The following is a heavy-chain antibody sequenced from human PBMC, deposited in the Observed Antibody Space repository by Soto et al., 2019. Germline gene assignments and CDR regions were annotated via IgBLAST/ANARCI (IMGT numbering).Heavy chain of an antibody. CDR2: IYYSGST. V-gene: IGHV4-31*03. CDR1: GGSISSGGYY. D-gene: IGHD5-12*01. Sequence: QVQLQESGPGLVKSSQTLSLTCTVSGGSISSGGYYWSWIRQHPGKGLEWIGYIYYSGSTYYNPSLKSRVTISVDTSKNQFSLKLSSVTAADTAVYYCARGPRADGYNLLADYWGQGTLVTVSS. J-gene: IGHJ4*02. CDR3: ARGPRADGYNLLADY.